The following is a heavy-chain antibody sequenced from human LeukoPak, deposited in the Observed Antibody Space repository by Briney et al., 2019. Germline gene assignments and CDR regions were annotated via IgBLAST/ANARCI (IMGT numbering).Heavy chain of an antibody. J-gene: IGHJ5*02. D-gene: IGHD2-2*01. CDR1: VGSISSYY. CDR2: IYISGSA. CDR3: AREREKERGYCSSTSCSDWFDP. Sequence: SETLSLTCTVSVGSISSYYWSWIRQPAGKGLEWIGRIYISGSANYNPSFKSRVTMSVDTSKNQFSVKLSSVTAADTAVYYCAREREKERGYCSSTSCSDWFDPWGQGTLVTVSS. V-gene: IGHV4-4*07.